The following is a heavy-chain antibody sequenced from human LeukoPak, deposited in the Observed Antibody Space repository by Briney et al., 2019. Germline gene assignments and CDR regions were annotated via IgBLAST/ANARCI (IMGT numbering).Heavy chain of an antibody. V-gene: IGHV3-30*02. D-gene: IGHD3-3*01. CDR3: AKDRASDTIFGAVIWGRGFDS. CDR2: IRNDGAKT. CDR1: TFTFSDYG. J-gene: IGHJ5*01. Sequence: GGSLRLSCVGSTFTFSDYGMHWVRQAPGKGLEWVAFIRNDGAKTYYADSAKGRFTISRDNSKNTLYLQMSSLRAADTAVYYCAKDRASDTIFGAVIWGRGFDSWGQGTLVTVSS.